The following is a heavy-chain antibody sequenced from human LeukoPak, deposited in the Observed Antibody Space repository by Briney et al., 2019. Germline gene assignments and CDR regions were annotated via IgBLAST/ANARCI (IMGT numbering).Heavy chain of an antibody. D-gene: IGHD6-19*01. CDR3: ARDQCGWYLDY. V-gene: IGHV3-21*01. CDR1: GFTFSRHS. Sequence: GRTLRLSCAASGFTFSRHSMNWVRQASGKGLEWVSSIRSSSSYIYYADSVKGRFNISRDNDKNSLYLQKNSLRGDDTAVYYCARDQCGWYLDYWGQGTLVTVSS. CDR2: IRSSSSYI. J-gene: IGHJ4*02.